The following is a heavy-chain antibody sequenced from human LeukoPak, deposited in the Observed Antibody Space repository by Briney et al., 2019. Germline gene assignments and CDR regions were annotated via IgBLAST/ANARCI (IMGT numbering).Heavy chain of an antibody. J-gene: IGHJ4*02. CDR2: ISSSGSTI. Sequence: GGSLRLSCAASGFTFSDYYMSWIRQAPGKGLEWVSYISSSGSTIYYADSVKGRFTISRDNAKNSLYLQMNSLRAEDTAVYYCARESYYYDSSGSMDHWGQGTLVTVSS. CDR1: GFTFSDYY. CDR3: ARESYYYDSSGSMDH. D-gene: IGHD3-22*01. V-gene: IGHV3-11*01.